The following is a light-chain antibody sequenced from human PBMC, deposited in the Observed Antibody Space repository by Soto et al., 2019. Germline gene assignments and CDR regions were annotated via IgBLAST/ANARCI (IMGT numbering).Light chain of an antibody. CDR2: DAS. CDR1: QSVRSY. V-gene: IGKV3-11*01. CDR3: QQRSNWPPFT. J-gene: IGKJ3*01. Sequence: EIVLTESPATLSLSPGERATLSCRASQSVRSYLAWYQQKPGQAPRLLIYDASNRATGIPARISGSGSGTDLTLTISSLEPEDFAVYYCQQRSNWPPFTFGPGTKVDIK.